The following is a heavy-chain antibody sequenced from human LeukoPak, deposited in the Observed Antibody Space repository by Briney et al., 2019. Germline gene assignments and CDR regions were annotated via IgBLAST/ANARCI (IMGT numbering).Heavy chain of an antibody. J-gene: IGHJ5*02. CDR1: GFTFSSYS. CDR2: ISSSSTI. Sequence: GGSLRLSCAASGFTFSSYSMNWVRQAPGKGLEWVSYISSSSTIYYADSVKGRFTISRDNAKNSLYLQMNSLRAEDTAVYYCARGVVVVVAATYNWFDPWGQGTLVTVSS. V-gene: IGHV3-48*04. CDR3: ARGVVVVVAATYNWFDP. D-gene: IGHD2-15*01.